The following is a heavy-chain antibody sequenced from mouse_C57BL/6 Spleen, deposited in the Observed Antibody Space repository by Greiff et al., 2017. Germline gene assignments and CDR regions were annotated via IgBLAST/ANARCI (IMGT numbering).Heavy chain of an antibody. CDR2: IWSGGST. Sequence: VKLVESGPGLVQPSQSLSITCTVSGFSLTSYGVHWVRQSPGKGLEWLGVIWSGGSTDSNAAFISRLSISKDNSKSQVFFKMNSLQADDTAIYYCARNKDIAMDYWGQGTSVTVSS. V-gene: IGHV2-2*01. J-gene: IGHJ4*01. CDR3: ARNKDIAMDY. CDR1: GFSLTSYG.